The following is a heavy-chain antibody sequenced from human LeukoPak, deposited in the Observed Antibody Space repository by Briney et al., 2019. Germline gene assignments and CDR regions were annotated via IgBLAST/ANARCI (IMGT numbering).Heavy chain of an antibody. J-gene: IGHJ4*02. Sequence: GGSLRLSCAASGFTFSGYWMHWVRQAPGKGLMWVSHINTDGSDTIYADSVKGRFTISRDNAKNTLYLQMNSLRAEDTAVYYCAKRVAGYYFENWGQGTLVTVST. V-gene: IGHV3-74*01. CDR1: GFTFSGYW. CDR2: INTDGSDT. D-gene: IGHD6-19*01. CDR3: AKRVAGYYFEN.